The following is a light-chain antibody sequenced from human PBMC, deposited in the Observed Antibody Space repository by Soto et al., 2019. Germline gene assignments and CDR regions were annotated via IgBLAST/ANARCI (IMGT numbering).Light chain of an antibody. V-gene: IGKV1-5*03. CDR1: QSISSW. CDR2: KAS. Sequence: DIQMTQSPSTLSASVGDRVTITCRASQSISSWLAWYQQKPGTAPKLLIYKASTLESGVPSRFSGSRSGTEFTLTVSSLQPDHFANYYCQQYNDSFPYTFGQGTKVDI. J-gene: IGKJ2*01. CDR3: QQYNDSFPYT.